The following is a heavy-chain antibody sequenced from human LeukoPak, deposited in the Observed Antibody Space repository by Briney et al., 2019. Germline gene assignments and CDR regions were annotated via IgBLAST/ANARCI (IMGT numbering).Heavy chain of an antibody. CDR3: AKSAFGYSSGWPFDY. CDR2: ISYDGSNK. V-gene: IGHV3-30*18. D-gene: IGHD6-19*01. J-gene: IGHJ4*02. CDR1: GFTFSSYG. Sequence: PGGSLRLSCAASGFTFSSYGMHWVRQAPGKGLEWVAVISYDGSNKYYADPVKGRFTISRDNSKNTLYLQMNSLRAEDTAVYYCAKSAFGYSSGWPFDYWGQGTLVTVSS.